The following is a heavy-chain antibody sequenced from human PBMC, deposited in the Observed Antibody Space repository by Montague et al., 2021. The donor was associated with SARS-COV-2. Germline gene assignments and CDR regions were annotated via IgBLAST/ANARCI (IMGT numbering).Heavy chain of an antibody. D-gene: IGHD6-13*01. V-gene: IGHV4-59*01. CDR3: VRDLVERSSWGTYYYYGMDV. Sequence: SETLSLTCTVSGGSISSYYWSWIRQPPGKGLEWIGYIYYSGSTNYNPSLKSRVTISVDTSKNQFSLKLSSVTAADTAVYYCVRDLVERSSWGTYYYYGMDVWGQGTTVTVSS. CDR1: GGSISSYY. J-gene: IGHJ6*02. CDR2: IYYSGST.